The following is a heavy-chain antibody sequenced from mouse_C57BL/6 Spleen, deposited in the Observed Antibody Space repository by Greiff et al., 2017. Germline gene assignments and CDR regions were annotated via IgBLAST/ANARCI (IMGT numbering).Heavy chain of an antibody. CDR1: GYTFTSYG. Sequence: QVQLKQSGAELARPGASVKLSCKASGYTFTSYGISWVKQRTGQGLEWIGEIYPRSGNTYYNEKFKGKATLTADKSSSTAYMELRSLTSEDSAVYFCARSLDGYYEGPYWGQGTTLTVSS. CDR2: IYPRSGNT. D-gene: IGHD2-3*01. V-gene: IGHV1-81*01. CDR3: ARSLDGYYEGPY. J-gene: IGHJ2*01.